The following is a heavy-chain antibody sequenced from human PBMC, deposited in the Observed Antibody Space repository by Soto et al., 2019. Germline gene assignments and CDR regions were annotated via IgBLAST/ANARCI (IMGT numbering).Heavy chain of an antibody. V-gene: IGHV3-33*01. CDR2: IWNDGNGY. CDR3: ARRQISPPTRGAASARGGMDV. J-gene: IGHJ6*02. D-gene: IGHD6-13*01. Sequence: QVQLVESGGGVVQPGRSLRLSCAASGFTFNNYGMHWVRQAPVKGLEWVAVIWNDGNGYYYANSVKGRFTISRDNTKKTLYVQMSRLRAADTAVYYCARRQISPPTRGAASARGGMDVWGQGTTVTVSS. CDR1: GFTFNNYG.